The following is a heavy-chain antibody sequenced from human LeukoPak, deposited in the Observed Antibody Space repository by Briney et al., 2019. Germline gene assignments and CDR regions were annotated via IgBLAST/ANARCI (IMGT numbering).Heavy chain of an antibody. CDR1: GFTVSSDY. J-gene: IGHJ4*02. V-gene: IGHV3-66*01. D-gene: IGHD5-18*01. CDR2: IYSGGNT. Sequence: GSLRLSCAASGFTVSSDYMSWVRQVPGKGLEWVSVIYSGGNTYYADSVKGRFTISRDNFKNTLYLQMNSLRVEDTAVYYCARGSSYGYPGRFDYWGQGTLVSVSS. CDR3: ARGSSYGYPGRFDY.